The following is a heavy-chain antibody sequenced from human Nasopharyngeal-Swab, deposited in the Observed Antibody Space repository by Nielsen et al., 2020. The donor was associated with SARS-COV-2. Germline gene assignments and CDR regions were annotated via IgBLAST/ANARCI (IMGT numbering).Heavy chain of an antibody. D-gene: IGHD3-22*01. J-gene: IGHJ4*02. CDR1: GLTFSSYA. Sequence: GGSLRLSCAASGLTFSSYAMSWVRQAPGKGLEWVSAISGSGGSTYYADSVKGRFTISRDNSKNTLYLQMNSLRAEDTAVYYCAKLEVVQIVVVITTWGYFDYWGQGTLVTVSS. CDR3: AKLEVVQIVVVITTWGYFDY. CDR2: ISGSGGST. V-gene: IGHV3-23*01.